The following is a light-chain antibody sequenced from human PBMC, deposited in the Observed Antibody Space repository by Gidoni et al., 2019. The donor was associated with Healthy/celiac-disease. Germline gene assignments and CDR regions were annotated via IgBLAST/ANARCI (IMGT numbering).Light chain of an antibody. CDR2: GAS. V-gene: IGKV3-20*01. J-gene: IGKJ4*01. CDR3: QQYGSSPLT. CDR1: QSVSSSY. Sequence: ASQSVSSSYLAWYQQKPGQAPRLLIYGASSRATGIPDRFSGSGSGTDFTLTISRLEPEDFAVYYCQQYGSSPLTFGGGTKVEIK.